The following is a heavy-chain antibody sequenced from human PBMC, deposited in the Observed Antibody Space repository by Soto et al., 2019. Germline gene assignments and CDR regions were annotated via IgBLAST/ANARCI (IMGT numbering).Heavy chain of an antibody. V-gene: IGHV1-3*05. Sequence: QVQLVQSGAEEKKPGASVKVSCKASGYTFTSYAMHWVRQAPGQRREWMGWINAGKGNTKYSQKFQGRVTITRDTSASTAYMELSSLRSEDTAVYYCARGRAYGMDVWGQGTTVTVFS. CDR1: GYTFTSYA. CDR3: ARGRAYGMDV. J-gene: IGHJ6*02. CDR2: INAGKGNT.